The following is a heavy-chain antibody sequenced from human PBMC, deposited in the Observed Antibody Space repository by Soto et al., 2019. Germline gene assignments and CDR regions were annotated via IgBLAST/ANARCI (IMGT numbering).Heavy chain of an antibody. V-gene: IGHV3-30-3*01. CDR2: MSYNGGNK. CDR1: GFTFSAYA. CDR3: ARGGYMTTHNPSLDP. D-gene: IGHD4-17*01. Sequence: GGSLRLSCAASGFTFSAYAMHWVRQAPGKGLEWVAAMSYNGGNKYYADSVKGRLTISRDISKSTLFLQINSLRPEDTAVFYCARGGYMTTHNPSLDPWGQGTLVTVSS. J-gene: IGHJ5*02.